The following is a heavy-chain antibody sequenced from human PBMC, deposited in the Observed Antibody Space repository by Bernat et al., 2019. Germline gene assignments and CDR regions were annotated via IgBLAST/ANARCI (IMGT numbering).Heavy chain of an antibody. CDR1: GFTFSYAW. CDR3: TTGGYCSGGSCYSLDH. CDR2: IKSKIDGGTI. Sequence: EVQLVESGGGFVKPGGSLRLSCAASGFTFSYAWMSWVRQAPGKGLEWVARIKSKIDGGTIEYAAPVKGRLTISREDSKSTVYLQMNSLKTADTAVYYCTTGGYCSGGSCYSLDHWGQGTLVTVSS. D-gene: IGHD2-15*01. J-gene: IGHJ4*02. V-gene: IGHV3-15*01.